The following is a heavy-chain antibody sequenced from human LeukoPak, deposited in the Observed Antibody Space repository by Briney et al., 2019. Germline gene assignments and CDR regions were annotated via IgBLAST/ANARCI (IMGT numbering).Heavy chain of an antibody. CDR2: THYSGST. J-gene: IGHJ4*02. CDR1: GGTISSYY. Sequence: SETLSLTCTVSGGTISSYYWNWIRQPPGKGLEWIGYTHYSGSTKYNPSLKSRVTISVDTSKNQFSLKLSSVTAADTAVYYCARWYSSGWAFDYWGQGTLVTVSS. CDR3: ARWYSSGWAFDY. D-gene: IGHD6-19*01. V-gene: IGHV4-59*08.